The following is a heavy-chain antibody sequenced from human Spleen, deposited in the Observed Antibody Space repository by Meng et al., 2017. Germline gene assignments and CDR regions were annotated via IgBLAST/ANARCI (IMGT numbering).Heavy chain of an antibody. D-gene: IGHD4-11*01. J-gene: IGHJ4*02. CDR2: INHSGST. Sequence: QVQLQQWGAGLLKPSETLSLTCAVYGGSFSGYYWNWIRQPPGKGLEWIGEINHSGSTNYNPSLKSRATISVDTSQNNLSLKLSSVTAADSAVYYCARGPTTMAHDFDYWGQGTLVTVSS. CDR3: ARGPTTMAHDFDY. V-gene: IGHV4-34*01. CDR1: GGSFSGYY.